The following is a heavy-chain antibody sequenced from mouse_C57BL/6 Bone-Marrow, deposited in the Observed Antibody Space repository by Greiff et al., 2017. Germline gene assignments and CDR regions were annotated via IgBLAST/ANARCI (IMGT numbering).Heavy chain of an antibody. V-gene: IGHV5-12*01. CDR3: ARQGGYHYFDY. D-gene: IGHD2-2*01. J-gene: IGHJ2*01. CDR1: GFTFSDYY. CDR2: ISNGGGST. Sequence: EVMLVESGGGLVQPGGSLKLSCAASGFTFSDYYMYWVRQTPEKRLEWVAYISNGGGSTYYPDTVKGRFTISRDNAKYTLYLQMSRLKSEDTAMYYCARQGGYHYFDYWGQGTTLTVSS.